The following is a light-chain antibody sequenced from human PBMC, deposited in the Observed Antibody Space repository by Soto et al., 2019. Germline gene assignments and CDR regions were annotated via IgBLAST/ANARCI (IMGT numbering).Light chain of an antibody. J-gene: IGLJ1*01. Sequence: QSVLTQPASVSGSPGQSITISCTGTSSDVGGYDYVSWYQLHPGKAPKLMVFEVSNRPSGVSYCFSGSKSGYTASLTISGLQAKDEADYFCSSYTISTAYLFGTGTKVTVL. CDR2: EVS. CDR1: SSDVGGYDY. V-gene: IGLV2-14*01. CDR3: SSYTISTAYL.